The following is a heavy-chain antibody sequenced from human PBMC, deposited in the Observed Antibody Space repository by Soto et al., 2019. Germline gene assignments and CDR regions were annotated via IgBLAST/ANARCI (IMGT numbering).Heavy chain of an antibody. D-gene: IGHD3-9*01. Sequence: PGGSLRLSCAASGFTFDDYGMSWVRQAPGKGLEWVSGINWNGGSTGYADSVKGRFTISRDNAKNSLYLQMNSLRAEDTALYHCARVRVSYYDILTDPFDYWGQGTLVTVSS. V-gene: IGHV3-20*01. CDR1: GFTFDDYG. CDR2: INWNGGST. CDR3: ARVRVSYYDILTDPFDY. J-gene: IGHJ4*02.